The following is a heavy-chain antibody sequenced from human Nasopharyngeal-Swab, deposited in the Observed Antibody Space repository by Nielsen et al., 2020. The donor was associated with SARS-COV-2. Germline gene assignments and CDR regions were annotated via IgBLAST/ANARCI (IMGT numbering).Heavy chain of an antibody. CDR2: ISYDGSNK. D-gene: IGHD5-18*01. V-gene: IGHV3-30*18. CDR1: GFSFSTYN. CDR3: AKALAAMDDYYYYGMDV. J-gene: IGHJ6*02. Sequence: GESLKISCTASGFSFSTYNMHWVRQAPGKGLEWVAVISYDGSNKYYADSVKGRFTISRDNSKNTLYLQMNSLRAEDTAVYYCAKALAAMDDYYYYGMDVWGQGTTVTVSS.